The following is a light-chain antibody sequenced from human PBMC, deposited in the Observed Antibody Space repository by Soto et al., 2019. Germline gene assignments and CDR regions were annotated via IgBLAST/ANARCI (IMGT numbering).Light chain of an antibody. J-gene: IGKJ3*01. CDR1: QSISSY. V-gene: IGKV1-39*01. CDR2: AAS. Sequence: DIQMTRSPSSLSASVGDRVTITCRASQSISSYLNWYQQKPGKAPKLLIYAASSLQSGVPSRFSGSGSGTDLTLTISSLQPEDFSTYYCQQSYSTPLFTFGPGTKVDIK. CDR3: QQSYSTPLFT.